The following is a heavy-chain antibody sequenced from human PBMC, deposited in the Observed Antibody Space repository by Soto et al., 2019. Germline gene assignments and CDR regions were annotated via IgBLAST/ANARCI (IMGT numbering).Heavy chain of an antibody. V-gene: IGHV3-53*02. J-gene: IGHJ4*02. Sequence: EVQLVETGGGLIQPGGSLRLSCAASGFTVSSNYMSWVRQAPGKGLEWVSVIYSGGSTYYADSVKGRFTISRDNSKNTLYLQMNRLRAEDTAVYYCARLSVAAAGTPGGFDYWGQGTLVTVSS. D-gene: IGHD6-13*01. CDR3: ARLSVAAAGTPGGFDY. CDR2: IYSGGST. CDR1: GFTVSSNY.